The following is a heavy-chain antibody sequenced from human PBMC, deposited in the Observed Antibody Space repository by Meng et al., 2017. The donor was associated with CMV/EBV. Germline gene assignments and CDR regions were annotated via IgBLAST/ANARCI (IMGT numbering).Heavy chain of an antibody. CDR2: IYYSGST. J-gene: IGHJ6*02. CDR1: GGSISSYY. CDR3: ARDAGYYGMDV. Sequence: GSLSLSCPVSGGSISSYYWSWIRQPPGNGLAWIGYIYYSGSTNYNPSLKSRVTISVDTSKTQFSLKLSSVTAADTAVYYCARDAGYYGMDVWGQGTTVTVSS. V-gene: IGHV4-59*01.